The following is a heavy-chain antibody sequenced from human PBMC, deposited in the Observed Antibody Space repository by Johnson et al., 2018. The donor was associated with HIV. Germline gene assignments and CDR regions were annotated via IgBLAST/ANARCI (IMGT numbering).Heavy chain of an antibody. J-gene: IGHJ3*02. CDR2: IKNKADGGTT. CDR3: TTDPSWMFGFDI. CDR1: GFTFSNAW. V-gene: IGHV3-15*01. Sequence: VQLLESGGGVVKPGGSLRLSCAASGFTFSNAWMSWVRQGPGKGLEWVGHIKNKADGGTTDYAAPVKGRFTITRDDSKNTLYLQMNSLKTEDTAVYYCTTDPSWMFGFDIWGQGTLVTVSS. D-gene: IGHD3-3*01.